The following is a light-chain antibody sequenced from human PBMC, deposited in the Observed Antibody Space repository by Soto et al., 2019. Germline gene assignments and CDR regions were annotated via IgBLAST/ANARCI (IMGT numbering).Light chain of an antibody. CDR2: DVS. CDR3: NSYTTSGTLV. V-gene: IGLV2-14*01. CDR1: SSDVGGYNY. Sequence: QSALTQPASVSGSPGQSITISCTGTSSDVGGYNYVSWYQQHPGKAPKLMIYDVSKRPSGVSNRFSGSKSGNTASLTISGVQAEDEADYYCNSYTTSGTLVFGGGTKLTVL. J-gene: IGLJ3*02.